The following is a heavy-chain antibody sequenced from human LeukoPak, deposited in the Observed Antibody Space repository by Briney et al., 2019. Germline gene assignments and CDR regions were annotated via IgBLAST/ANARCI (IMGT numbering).Heavy chain of an antibody. CDR1: GGSINSYY. CDR3: ARRLRIEGGTRRGDALDM. D-gene: IGHD1-26*01. CDR2: IYNSGST. Sequence: PSETLSLTCTVSGGSINSYYWTWLRQPPGKGLEWIGYIYNSGSTNYNTSLKSRVTISTDTSKKQFSLRVSSVTAADTAVYYCARRLRIEGGTRRGDALDMWGQGTMVTVSS. J-gene: IGHJ3*02. V-gene: IGHV4-59*08.